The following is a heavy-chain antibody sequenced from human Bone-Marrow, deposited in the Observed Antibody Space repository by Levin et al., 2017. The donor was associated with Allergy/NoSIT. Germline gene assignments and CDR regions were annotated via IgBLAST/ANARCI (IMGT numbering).Heavy chain of an antibody. CDR3: AQGYLESPLYGMDV. CDR1: GLIFSSYS. J-gene: IGHJ6*02. Sequence: GGSLRLSCAASGLIFSSYSMTWVRQAPGKGLEWVSSISASSRYTFYADSVKGRFIISRDNSKNTLYLQMNSLRAADTALYYCAQGYLESPLYGMDVWGQGTTVTVSS. D-gene: IGHD3-22*01. CDR2: ISASSRYT. V-gene: IGHV3-21*04.